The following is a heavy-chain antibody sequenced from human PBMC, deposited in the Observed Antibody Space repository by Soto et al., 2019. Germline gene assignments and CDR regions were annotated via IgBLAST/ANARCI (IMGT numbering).Heavy chain of an antibody. Sequence: QVQLVESGGGVVQPGRSLRLSCAASGFTFSSYGMHWVRQAPGKGLEWVAVISYDGSNKYYADSVKGRFTISRDNSKNTLYLQMNSLRADDTAVYYCRFLMRAGGYCVYWGQVTLVTVSS. CDR3: RFLMRAGGYCVY. CDR2: ISYDGSNK. V-gene: IGHV3-30*03. D-gene: IGHD3-16*01. J-gene: IGHJ4*02. CDR1: GFTFSSYG.